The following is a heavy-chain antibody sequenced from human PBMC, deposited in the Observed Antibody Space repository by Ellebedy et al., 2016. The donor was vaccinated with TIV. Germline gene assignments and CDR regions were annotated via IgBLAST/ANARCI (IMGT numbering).Heavy chain of an antibody. CDR3: ARTFFH. CDR2: TRNKSNSYTT. CDR1: GFTFTYHY. D-gene: IGHD3-3*01. V-gene: IGHV3-72*01. J-gene: IGHJ4*02. Sequence: GESLKISXSASGFTFTYHYMAWVFQVPLNGPEWVGRTRNKSNSYTTEYAASVKGRFTISRDDSKNLLYLQMNSLKTEDTAVYYCARTFFHWGQGTLVTVSS.